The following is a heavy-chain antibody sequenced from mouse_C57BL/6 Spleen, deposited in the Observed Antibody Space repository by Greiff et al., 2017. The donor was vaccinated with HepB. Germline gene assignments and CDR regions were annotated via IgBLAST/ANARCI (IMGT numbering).Heavy chain of an antibody. J-gene: IGHJ2*01. D-gene: IGHD2-3*01. CDR3: ASGVDGYLDY. Sequence: QVQLQQSGAELVRPGSSVKLSCKASGYTFTSYWMDWVKQRPGQGLEWIGNIYPSDSETHYNQKFKDKATLTVDKSSSTAYMQLSSLTSEDSAVYYCASGVDGYLDYWGQGTTLTVSS. V-gene: IGHV1-61*01. CDR2: IYPSDSET. CDR1: GYTFTSYW.